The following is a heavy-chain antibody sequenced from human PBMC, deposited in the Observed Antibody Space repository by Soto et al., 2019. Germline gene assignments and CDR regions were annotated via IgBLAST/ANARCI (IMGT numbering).Heavy chain of an antibody. CDR2: VYSTEIT. Sequence: PSETLSHTCTVSGDSISSYFGSWIRQPPGKGLEWIGYVYSTEITNYNPSLKSRVAMSIDTSKNQFSLKVRSVTAADTAVYYCARGSEAWFDPWGQGTLVTVSS. V-gene: IGHV4-59*01. CDR1: GDSISSYF. J-gene: IGHJ5*02. CDR3: ARGSEAWFDP.